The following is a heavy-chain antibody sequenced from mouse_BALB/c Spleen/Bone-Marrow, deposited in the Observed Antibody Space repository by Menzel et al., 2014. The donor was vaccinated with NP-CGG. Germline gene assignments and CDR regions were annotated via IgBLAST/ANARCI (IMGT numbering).Heavy chain of an antibody. Sequence: VQLQQSGPELVKPGASVKMSCKASGYTFTSCYIHWVKQSPGQGLEWIGWIYPGDGSTEYNEKFKGKTTLTADKSSSTAFMLHSRPASEDSAIYFCARPDGNYESYFDYWGQGTTPTVSS. CDR2: IYPGDGST. CDR3: ARPDGNYESYFDY. J-gene: IGHJ2*01. V-gene: IGHV1S56*01. CDR1: GYTFTSCY. D-gene: IGHD2-1*01.